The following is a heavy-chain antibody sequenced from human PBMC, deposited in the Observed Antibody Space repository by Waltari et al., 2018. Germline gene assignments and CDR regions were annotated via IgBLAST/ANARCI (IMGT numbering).Heavy chain of an antibody. CDR2: IIPIFGTA. CDR1: GGTFSSYA. Sequence: QVQLVQSGAEVKKPGSSVKVSCKASGGTFSSYAISWVRQAPGQGLEWMGGIIPIFGTANYAQKFQGRVTITADESTSTAYMELSSLRSEDTALYYCARATAITYVGTLYFDYWGQGTLVTVSS. CDR3: ARATAITYVGTLYFDY. J-gene: IGHJ4*02. V-gene: IGHV1-69*01. D-gene: IGHD5-18*01.